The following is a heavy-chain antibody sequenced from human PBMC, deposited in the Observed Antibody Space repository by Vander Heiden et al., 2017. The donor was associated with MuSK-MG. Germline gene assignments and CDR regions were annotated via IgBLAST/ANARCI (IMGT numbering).Heavy chain of an antibody. CDR2: ISGSDGST. V-gene: IGHV3-23*01. J-gene: IGHJ4*02. CDR1: AFTFNTPA. D-gene: IGHD6-19*01. CDR3: ARGGYSNGWFDY. Sequence: EVQLLESGGGLVQPGGSLRLSCAASAFTFNTPAMSWVRQAPGKGLEWVSVISGSDGSTFYAGSVKGRFIVSRDNSKNTLYLQMNSLRAEDTAIYYCARGGYSNGWFDYWGQGTLVTVSS.